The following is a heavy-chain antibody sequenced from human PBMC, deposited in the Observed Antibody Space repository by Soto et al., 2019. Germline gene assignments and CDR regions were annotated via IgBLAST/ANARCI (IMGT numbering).Heavy chain of an antibody. D-gene: IGHD2-8*01. CDR2: IKQDGSEK. V-gene: IGHV3-7*01. CDR3: ALSRFTKQDAFDI. CDR1: GLTFSSYW. J-gene: IGHJ3*02. Sequence: EVQLVESGGGLVQPGGSLRLSCAASGLTFSSYWMSWVRQAPGKGLEWVANIKQDGSEKYYVDSVKGRFTIARDNAKHSLYLQMNSLRAGDTAVYYCALSRFTKQDAFDIWGQGTMVTVSS.